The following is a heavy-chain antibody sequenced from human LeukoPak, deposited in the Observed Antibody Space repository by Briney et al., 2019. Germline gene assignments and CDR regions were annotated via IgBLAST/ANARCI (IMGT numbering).Heavy chain of an antibody. CDR3: ATYSSSNGREFQY. Sequence: GGSLRLSCAASGFTFSSYWMHWVRQAPGKGLVWVSRINSDGSSTSYADSVKGRFTISRDNAKNTLYLQMNSLRAEDTAVYYCATYSSSNGREFQYWGQGTLVTVSS. J-gene: IGHJ1*01. CDR1: GFTFSSYW. V-gene: IGHV3-74*01. D-gene: IGHD2-2*01. CDR2: INSDGSST.